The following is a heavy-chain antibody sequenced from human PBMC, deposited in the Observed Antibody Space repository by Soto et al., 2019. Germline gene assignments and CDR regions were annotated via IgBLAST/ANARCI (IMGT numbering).Heavy chain of an antibody. J-gene: IGHJ4*02. D-gene: IGHD3-3*01. V-gene: IGHV4-39*01. CDR1: GGSISSMSHY. CDR3: ATADGFGVVTPFFEY. CDR2: SYYRGST. Sequence: QLQLQESGPGLVKPSETLSLTCTVSGGSISSMSHYWGWIRQSPGKHLEWIGSSYYRGSTHYNPSLKTRGTLSVDTSKNQVSLKVYSVTAADTAVYYCATADGFGVVTPFFEYWGQGILVTVSS.